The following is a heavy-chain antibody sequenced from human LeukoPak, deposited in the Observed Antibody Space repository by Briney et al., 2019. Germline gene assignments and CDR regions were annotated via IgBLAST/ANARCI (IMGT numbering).Heavy chain of an antibody. CDR1: GYTFTGYY. J-gene: IGHJ4*02. V-gene: IGHV1-2*02. CDR2: INPNSGGT. D-gene: IGHD2/OR15-2a*01. CDR3: ARVDSTAFYGESFDS. Sequence: ASVKVSCKASGYTFTGYYMHWVRQAPGQGLEWMGWINPNSGGTNYAQKLQGRVTMTRDTSISTAYMELSRLRSDDTAVYYCARVDSTAFYGESFDSWGQGTLVSVSS.